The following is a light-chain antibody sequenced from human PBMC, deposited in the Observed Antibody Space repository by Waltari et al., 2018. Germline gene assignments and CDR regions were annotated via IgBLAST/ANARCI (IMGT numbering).Light chain of an antibody. CDR3: CTYAGSSTYA. Sequence: QSALTQPASVSGSPGQSTTISCTGTSNDVGYYSLVSWYQQHPGKAPKRLIYDVTKRPSGVSDRCAGSKSGNTAFLTISGLQAEDEADYHCCTYAGSSTYAFGTGTTVSVL. CDR1: SNDVGYYSL. CDR2: DVT. J-gene: IGLJ1*01. V-gene: IGLV2-23*02.